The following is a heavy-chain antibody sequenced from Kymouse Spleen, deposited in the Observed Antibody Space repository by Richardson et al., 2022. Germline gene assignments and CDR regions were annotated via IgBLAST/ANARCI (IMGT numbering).Heavy chain of an antibody. CDR3: ARVGITGTHLDV. CDR1: GGSFSGYY. CDR2: INHSGST. V-gene: IGHV4-34*01. Sequence: QVQLQQWGAGLLKPSETLSLTCAVYGGSFSGYYWSWIRQPPGKGLEWIGEINHSGSTNYNPSLKSRVTISVDTSKNQFSLKLSSVTAADTAVYYCARVGITGTHLDVWGQGTTVTVSS. D-gene: IGHD1-7*01. J-gene: IGHJ6*02.